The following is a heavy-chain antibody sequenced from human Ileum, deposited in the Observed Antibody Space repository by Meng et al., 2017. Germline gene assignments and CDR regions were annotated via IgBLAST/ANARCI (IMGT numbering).Heavy chain of an antibody. CDR2: ISVDGIST. J-gene: IGHJ4*02. CDR3: TRGQAGTYGKFDY. CDR1: GFTFSTYW. V-gene: IGHV3-74*01. Sequence: GGSLRLSCAVSGFTFSTYWMHWVRQAPGEGLVWISRISVDGISTYYADSVKGRFTISRDSATNTVHLQVNSLTVDDTAVYYCTRGQAGTYGKFDYWGQGTLVTVSS. D-gene: IGHD3-10*01.